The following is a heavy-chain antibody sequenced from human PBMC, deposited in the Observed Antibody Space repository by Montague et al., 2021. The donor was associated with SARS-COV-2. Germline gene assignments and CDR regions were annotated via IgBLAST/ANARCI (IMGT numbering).Heavy chain of an antibody. Sequence: SRRLSCAASGFTFSNYAMRWVRQAPGKGLEWVSAISNSGSKQRYTDSVKGRFTISRDNSKNTLYLQMDSLRAEDTAVYYCAKDRVVPPDRNLDYWGQGTLVSVSS. CDR1: GFTFSNYA. CDR3: AKDRVVPPDRNLDY. J-gene: IGHJ4*02. D-gene: IGHD2-2*01. V-gene: IGHV3-23*01. CDR2: ISNSGSKQ.